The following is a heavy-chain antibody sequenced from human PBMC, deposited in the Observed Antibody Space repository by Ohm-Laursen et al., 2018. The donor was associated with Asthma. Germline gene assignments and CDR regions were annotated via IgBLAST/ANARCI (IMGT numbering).Heavy chain of an antibody. J-gene: IGHJ4*02. CDR2: INQDGSIW. Sequence: SLRLSCAASGFTFSNNWMTWVRQAPGRGLEWVANINQDGSIWGYADSVKGRFAISRDNAHNSLYLQMNSLRAEDTAFYYCAVSIYAYGEGAYWGQGTLVTVSS. V-gene: IGHV3-7*05. D-gene: IGHD3-10*01. CDR1: GFTFSNNW. CDR3: AVSIYAYGEGAY.